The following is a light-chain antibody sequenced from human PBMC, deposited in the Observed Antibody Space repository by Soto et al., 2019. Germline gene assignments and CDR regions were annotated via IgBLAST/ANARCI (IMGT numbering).Light chain of an antibody. CDR2: KAS. Sequence: DIQMTQSPSTLSASVGDRVTITCRASQSISTWLAWYQQKPGKGPTLLIYKASRLESGVPSRFSGSGSGTEFALTISSLQPADFATYYCQQYNTYSWTFGHGTKVDIK. CDR3: QQYNTYSWT. CDR1: QSISTW. V-gene: IGKV1-5*03. J-gene: IGKJ1*01.